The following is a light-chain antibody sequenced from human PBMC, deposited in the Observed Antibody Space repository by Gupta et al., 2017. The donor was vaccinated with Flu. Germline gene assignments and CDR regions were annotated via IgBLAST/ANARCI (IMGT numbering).Light chain of an antibody. J-gene: IGKJ1*01. CDR2: AAS. CDR1: QCISSY. V-gene: IGKV1-39*01. CDR3: QQGNSTPRT. Sequence: DIQMTQSPSSLSASVGDRGTIPCRASQCISSYLNWYQQKPGKAPKVLIYAASNLESGVPSRFSGSGSGTDFTLTISSLQPEDFAIYYWQQGNSTPRTFGQGTRVEIK.